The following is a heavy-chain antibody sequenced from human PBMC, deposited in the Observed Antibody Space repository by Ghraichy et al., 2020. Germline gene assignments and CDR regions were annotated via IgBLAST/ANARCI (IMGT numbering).Heavy chain of an antibody. CDR2: ISSSGALK. V-gene: IGHV3-21*01. D-gene: IGHD5-18*01. Sequence: GGSLRLSCAASGFTFSDYAMNWVRQAPGAGLEWVSSISSSGALKYNADAIRGRFTISRDNARHSLDLQMNSLRADDTAVYYCARGQGSYGSYFFDYWGQGALVTVSS. J-gene: IGHJ4*02. CDR1: GFTFSDYA. CDR3: ARGQGSYGSYFFDY.